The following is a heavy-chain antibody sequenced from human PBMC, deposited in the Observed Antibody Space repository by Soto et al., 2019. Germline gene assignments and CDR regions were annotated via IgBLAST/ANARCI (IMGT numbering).Heavy chain of an antibody. J-gene: IGHJ3*02. Sequence: SETLSLTCTVSGGSISSSSYYWGWIRQPPGKGLEWIGSIYYSGSTYYNPSLKSRVTISVDTSKNQFSLKLSSVTAADTAVYYCASQTLYDYGDGEGAFDIWGQGTMVTVSS. CDR2: IYYSGST. CDR3: ASQTLYDYGDGEGAFDI. CDR1: GGSISSSSYY. V-gene: IGHV4-39*01. D-gene: IGHD4-17*01.